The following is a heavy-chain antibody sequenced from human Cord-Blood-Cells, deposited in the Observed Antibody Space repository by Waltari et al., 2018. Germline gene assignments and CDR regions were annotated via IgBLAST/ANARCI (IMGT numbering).Heavy chain of an antibody. CDR1: GGSIRSSSYY. D-gene: IGHD6-13*01. CDR3: ASRFYSSSWWEPYYFDY. CDR2: IYYSGST. J-gene: IGHJ4*02. V-gene: IGHV4-39*01. Sequence: QLQLQESGPGLVKPSETLSLTCTVSGGSIRSSSYYWGWIRTPPGKGLEWIGSIYYSGSTYYNPSLKSRVTISVDTSKNQFSLKLSSVTAADTAVYYCASRFYSSSWWEPYYFDYWGQGTLVTVSS.